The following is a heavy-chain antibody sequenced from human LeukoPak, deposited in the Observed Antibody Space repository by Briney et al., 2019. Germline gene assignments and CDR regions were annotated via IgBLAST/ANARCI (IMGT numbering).Heavy chain of an antibody. D-gene: IGHD2-8*01. Sequence: PSETLSLTCTVSGGSISGYYWSWIRQPPGKGLEWIGEINHSGSTNYNPSLKSRVTISVDTSKNQFSLKLSSVTAADTAVYYCARGFPTQNCTNGVCYLDYYYYYMDVWGKATTATVSS. V-gene: IGHV4-34*01. CDR2: INHSGST. J-gene: IGHJ6*03. CDR3: ARGFPTQNCTNGVCYLDYYYYYMDV. CDR1: GGSISGYY.